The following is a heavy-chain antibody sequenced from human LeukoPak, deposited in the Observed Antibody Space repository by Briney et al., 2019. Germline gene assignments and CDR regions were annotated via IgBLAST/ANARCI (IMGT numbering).Heavy chain of an antibody. CDR1: GFTFSSYW. CDR3: ASYCSGGSCYSGKRYFDY. Sequence: PGGSLGLSCAASGFTFSSYWMSWVRQAPGKGLEWVANIKQDGSEKYYVDSVKGRFTISRDNAKNSLYLQMNSLRAEDTAVYYCASYCSGGSCYSGKRYFDYWGQGTLVTVSS. CDR2: IKQDGSEK. J-gene: IGHJ4*02. D-gene: IGHD2-15*01. V-gene: IGHV3-7*01.